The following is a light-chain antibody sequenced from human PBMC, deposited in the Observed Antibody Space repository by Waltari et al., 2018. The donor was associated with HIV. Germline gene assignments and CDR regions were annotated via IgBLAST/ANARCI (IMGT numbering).Light chain of an antibody. V-gene: IGLV2-8*01. CDR3: ASYRGLNNLGV. J-gene: IGLJ1*01. Sequence: HSDLTQPPSASGSPGQSVTISCTGSDSDIGTYKLVSWYQHHPGKAPKLIIYEVNKRPSGVPGRFSGSKSGDTASLTVSGLQAEDEVDYYCASYRGLNNLGVFGTGTKVTVL. CDR2: EVN. CDR1: DSDIGTYKL.